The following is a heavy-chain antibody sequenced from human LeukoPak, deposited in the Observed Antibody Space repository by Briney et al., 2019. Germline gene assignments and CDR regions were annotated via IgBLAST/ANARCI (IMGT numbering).Heavy chain of an antibody. CDR2: IHYSGST. D-gene: IGHD6-19*01. Sequence: PSETLSLTCTVSGGSIGSYYWNWIRQAPGKGLEWIGYIHYSGSTNHNSSLKSRVTISVDTSKNQYSLNLSSVTAADTAVYYCARDGVAGGFDYWGQGTLVTVSS. J-gene: IGHJ4*02. CDR3: ARDGVAGGFDY. CDR1: GGSIGSYY. V-gene: IGHV4-59*01.